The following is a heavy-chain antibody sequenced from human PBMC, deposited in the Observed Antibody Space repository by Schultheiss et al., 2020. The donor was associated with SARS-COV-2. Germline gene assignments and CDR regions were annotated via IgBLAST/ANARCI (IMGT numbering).Heavy chain of an antibody. Sequence: SQTLSLTCPVSGGSISSGGDYWSWIRQHPGKGLEWIGYIYYSGSTYYNPSLGSLLTISIDTSKNQFSLKLRSVTAADTVVYYCARAHYYDGSGYYYDYWGQGTLVTVSS. CDR1: GGSISSGGDY. V-gene: IGHV4-31*01. D-gene: IGHD3-22*01. J-gene: IGHJ4*02. CDR2: IYYSGST. CDR3: ARAHYYDGSGYYYDY.